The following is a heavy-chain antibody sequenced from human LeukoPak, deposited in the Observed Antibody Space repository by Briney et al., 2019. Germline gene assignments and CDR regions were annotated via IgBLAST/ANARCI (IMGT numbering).Heavy chain of an antibody. CDR3: TRGAGWLIDX. CDR1: DDSISDYY. CDR2: FHNSGTS. J-gene: IGHJ4*02. V-gene: IGHV4-59*01. D-gene: IGHD3-16*01. Sequence: SETLSLTCTVSDDSISDYYRGWIRQPPGKGLEWIGYFHNSGTSTYNPSLKSRVTISADTSKNQFSLKLNSLTTADTAVYYCTRGAGWLIDXWGQXIXVTVSS.